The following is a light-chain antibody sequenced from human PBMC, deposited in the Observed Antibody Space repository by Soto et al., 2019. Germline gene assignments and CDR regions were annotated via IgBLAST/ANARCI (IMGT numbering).Light chain of an antibody. Sequence: TQSPGTLSLSPGERATLSCRASQRVSSYLAWYQQKPGQAPKLLIYAASSLQSGVPSRFRGSGSGPDFTLTISSLQPEDFATYYCQQANSFPFTVGQGTRLEIK. V-gene: IGKV1-12*02. CDR1: QRVSSY. CDR3: QQANSFPFT. J-gene: IGKJ5*01. CDR2: AAS.